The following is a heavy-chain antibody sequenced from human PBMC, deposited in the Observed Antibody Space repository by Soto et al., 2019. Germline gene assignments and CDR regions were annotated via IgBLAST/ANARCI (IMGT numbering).Heavy chain of an antibody. J-gene: IGHJ6*02. CDR2: ISYDGSNK. CDR1: GFTFSSYA. Sequence: QVQLVESGGGVVQPGRSLRLSCAASGFTFSSYAVHWVRQAPGKGLEWVAVISYDGSNKYYADSVKGRFSISRDNSKNTLYLQMSSLRPEDTAIYYCASDPESQYFYYYGMDVWGQGTTVTVSS. V-gene: IGHV3-30-3*01. CDR3: ASDPESQYFYYYGMDV.